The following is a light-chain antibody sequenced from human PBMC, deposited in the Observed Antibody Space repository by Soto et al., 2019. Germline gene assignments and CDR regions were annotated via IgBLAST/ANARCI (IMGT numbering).Light chain of an antibody. Sequence: EIVMTQSPATLSVSPGERATLSSRASQSVSSNLAWYQQRPGQAPRLLIYGASTRATGIPARFSGSGSGTEFTLTISSLQSEDFAVYYCQQYNNWPLPTFGGGTKVEIK. CDR3: QQYNNWPLPT. J-gene: IGKJ4*01. CDR1: QSVSSN. V-gene: IGKV3-15*01. CDR2: GAS.